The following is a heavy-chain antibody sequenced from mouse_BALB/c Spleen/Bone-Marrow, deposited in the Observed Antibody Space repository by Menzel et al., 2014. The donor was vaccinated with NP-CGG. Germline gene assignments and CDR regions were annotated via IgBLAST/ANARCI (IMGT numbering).Heavy chain of an antibody. CDR1: GFNIKDTY. CDR2: IDPANGNT. CDR3: VFYDYDHWFAY. Sequence: VQLQQSGAELVKPGASVKLSCTASGFNIKDTYMHWVKQRPEQGLEWIGRIDPANGNTKYDPKFQGKATITADTSSNTAYLQLSSLTSEDTAVYYCVFYDYDHWFAYWGQGTLVTVSA. J-gene: IGHJ3*01. D-gene: IGHD2-4*01. V-gene: IGHV14-3*02.